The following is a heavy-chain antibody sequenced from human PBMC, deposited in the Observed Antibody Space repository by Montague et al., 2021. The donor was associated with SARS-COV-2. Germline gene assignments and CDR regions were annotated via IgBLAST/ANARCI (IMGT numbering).Heavy chain of an antibody. CDR2: INHSGST. Sequence: SETLSLTCAVYGGSVKSYYWTWIRQAPGKGLAWIGEINHSGSTNYNPSLKSRVTMSVDTSKNQFSLKLSSVTAADTAVYYCARGARQGYGFRLGSFDSWGQGTLVTVSS. D-gene: IGHD3-10*01. CDR3: ARGARQGYGFRLGSFDS. V-gene: IGHV4-34*01. J-gene: IGHJ4*02. CDR1: GGSVKSYY.